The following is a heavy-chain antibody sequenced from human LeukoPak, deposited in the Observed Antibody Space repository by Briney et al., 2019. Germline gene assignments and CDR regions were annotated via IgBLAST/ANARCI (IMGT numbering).Heavy chain of an antibody. J-gene: IGHJ4*02. CDR3: AKDGVLGAARVYYDY. CDR2: ISSSSSYI. V-gene: IGHV3-21*01. CDR1: GFTFSSYS. Sequence: GGSLRISCAASGFTFSSYSMNWVCQAPGKGLEWVLSISSSSSYIYYADSVKGRFTISRDNAKNSLYLQMNSLRAEDTAVYYCAKDGVLGAARVYYDYWGQGTLVTVSS. D-gene: IGHD4/OR15-4a*01.